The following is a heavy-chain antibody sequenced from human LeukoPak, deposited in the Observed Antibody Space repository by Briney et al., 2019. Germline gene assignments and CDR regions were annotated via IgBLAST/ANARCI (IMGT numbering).Heavy chain of an antibody. D-gene: IGHD3-22*01. CDR1: GFTFSSYE. CDR3: ARDESSGYYNFDY. V-gene: IGHV3-21*01. Sequence: PGGSLRLSCAASGFTFSSYEMNWVRQAPGKGLEWVSSISSSSSYIYYADSVKGRFTISRDNAKNSLYLQMNSLRAEDTAVYYCARDESSGYYNFDYWGQGTLVTVSS. CDR2: ISSSSSYI. J-gene: IGHJ4*02.